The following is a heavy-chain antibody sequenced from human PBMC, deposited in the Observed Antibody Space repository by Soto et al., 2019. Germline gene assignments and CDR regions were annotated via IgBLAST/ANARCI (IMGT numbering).Heavy chain of an antibody. Sequence: QVQLKESGPGLVKPSETLSLTCNVSGGPIKTGDYYWNWIRQPPGKGLEWIGYVFYSGDTNYSPSLKSRAAISMDTSKNQFSLSLTSVTAADTAVYYCARAGFSYGHLLFWGQGIRVTVST. V-gene: IGHV4-30-4*01. J-gene: IGHJ4*02. CDR1: GGPIKTGDYY. CDR2: VFYSGDT. D-gene: IGHD3-10*01. CDR3: ARAGFSYGHLLF.